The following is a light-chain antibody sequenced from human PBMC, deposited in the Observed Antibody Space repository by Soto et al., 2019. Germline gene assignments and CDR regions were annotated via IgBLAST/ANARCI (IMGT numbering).Light chain of an antibody. J-gene: IGKJ4*01. Sequence: PGDRATLSCTASQSVSSNSLAWYQQIPGQPPRLLIYGASSRATGVPDRFTGSGSETHFTLTITRLEPEDFAGFYCQHSGRSPPLTFGGGTKVEIK. V-gene: IGKV3-20*01. CDR2: GAS. CDR1: QSVSSNS. CDR3: QHSGRSPPLT.